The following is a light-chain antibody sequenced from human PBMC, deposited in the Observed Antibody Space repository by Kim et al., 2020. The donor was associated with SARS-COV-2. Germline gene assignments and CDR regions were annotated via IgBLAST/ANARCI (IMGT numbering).Light chain of an antibody. CDR2: EDF. Sequence: GEAITVSCTGTSSDVGSYTHVSWYQQHPGRAPNLIIYEDFNRPSGVSDRLSGSKSGNTASLTISGLQAEDESDYYCSSYTTSGTLVFGTGTKVTVL. V-gene: IGLV2-14*01. CDR1: SSDVGSYTH. J-gene: IGLJ1*01. CDR3: SSYTTSGTLV.